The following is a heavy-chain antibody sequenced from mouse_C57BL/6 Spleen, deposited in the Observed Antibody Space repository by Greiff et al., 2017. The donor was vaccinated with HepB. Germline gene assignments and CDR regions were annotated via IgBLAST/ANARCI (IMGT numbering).Heavy chain of an antibody. D-gene: IGHD2-1*01. CDR1: GFNIKDYY. J-gene: IGHJ2*01. Sequence: EVQLQQSGAELVRPGASVKVSCTASGFNIKDYYMDWVKQRPEQGLEWIGRIDPEDGDTEYAPKFQGKATMTADTSSNTAYMQLSSLTSEDTAVYYCTTLIYYGNYGFDYWGQGTTLTVSS. CDR2: IDPEDGDT. V-gene: IGHV14-1*01. CDR3: TTLIYYGNYGFDY.